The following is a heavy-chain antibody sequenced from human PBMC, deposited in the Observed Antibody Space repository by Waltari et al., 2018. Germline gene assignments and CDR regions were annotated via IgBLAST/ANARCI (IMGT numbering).Heavy chain of an antibody. J-gene: IGHJ4*02. Sequence: EVQLLESGGGLVQPGGSLRRSCAASGYTFSSYSMTWVRQAPGKGLEGVSAISGSGDRTYYADSAKGRFTISRDNSKNTLNLQMNSLRGEDTAIYYCAKGVNTMTTGGDYWSQGTLVTVSS. D-gene: IGHD4-17*01. CDR1: GYTFSSYS. CDR3: AKGVNTMTTGGDY. V-gene: IGHV3-23*01. CDR2: ISGSGDRT.